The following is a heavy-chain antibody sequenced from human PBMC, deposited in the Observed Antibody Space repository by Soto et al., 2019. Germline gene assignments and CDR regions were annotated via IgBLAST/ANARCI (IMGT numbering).Heavy chain of an antibody. V-gene: IGHV4-61*08. CDR3: ARVTVAVPDTTHYFDY. CDR2: FYYSGIT. Sequence: SETLSLTCTVSGVSVNSGDYYWSWIRQPPGKGLEWIGYFYYSGITNYNPSLKSRVTISADTSKNQFSLKLRSVTAADAAVYYCARVTVAVPDTTHYFDYWGQGTTVTVS. CDR1: GVSVNSGDYY. D-gene: IGHD1-26*01. J-gene: IGHJ4*02.